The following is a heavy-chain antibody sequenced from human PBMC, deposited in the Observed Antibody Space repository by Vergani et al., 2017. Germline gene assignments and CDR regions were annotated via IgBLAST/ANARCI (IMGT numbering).Heavy chain of an antibody. V-gene: IGHV4-61*02. CDR1: GGSISSGSYY. CDR2: IYTSGST. Sequence: QVQLQESGPGLVKPSQTLSLTCTVSGGSISSGSYYWSWIRQPAGKGLEWIGRIYTSGSTNYNPSLKSRVTISVDTSKNQVSLKLSSVTAADTAVYYCARDRVTTGVNIGGQGTMVTVSS. CDR3: ARDRVTTGVNI. D-gene: IGHD4-17*01. J-gene: IGHJ3*02.